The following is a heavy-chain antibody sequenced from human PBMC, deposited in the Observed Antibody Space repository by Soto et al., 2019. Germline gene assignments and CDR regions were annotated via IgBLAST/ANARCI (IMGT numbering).Heavy chain of an antibody. CDR3: ATTRVGPCSSSICFSGIFDGMDV. CDR1: GCTISNYG. Sequence: QVQLVEAGGGVVQPGRSLRLSCAASGCTISNYGMHWVRQAPGNCLEWVAVISYDGTITYYADSVKGRFTISRDNSKYTLYLQMNSLRTEDTAVYYCATTRVGPCSSSICFSGIFDGMDVWGQGTTVTVSS. J-gene: IGHJ6*02. V-gene: IGHV3-30-3*01. CDR2: ISYDGTIT. D-gene: IGHD2-2*01.